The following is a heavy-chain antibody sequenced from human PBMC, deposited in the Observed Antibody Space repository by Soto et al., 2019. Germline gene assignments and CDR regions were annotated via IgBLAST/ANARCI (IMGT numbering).Heavy chain of an antibody. CDR1: GFTFSDYY. Sequence: PGGSLRLSCAASGFTFSDYYMSWVRQAPGKGLEWVSYISGGGTNIHYAESVKGRFIVSRDNAKNSLYLLMNSLRVEDTAVYYCARGTESQVFFDYWGQGALVTVSS. CDR3: ARGTESQVFFDY. V-gene: IGHV3-11*01. J-gene: IGHJ4*02. D-gene: IGHD1-1*01. CDR2: ISGGGTNI.